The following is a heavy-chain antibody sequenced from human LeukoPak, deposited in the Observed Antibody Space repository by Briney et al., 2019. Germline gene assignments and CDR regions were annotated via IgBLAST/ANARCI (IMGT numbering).Heavy chain of an antibody. CDR2: ISWNSGSI. J-gene: IGHJ4*02. D-gene: IGHD3-16*01. CDR1: GFTFGDYA. V-gene: IGHV3-9*01. CDR3: AKANWGATEQVDFDY. Sequence: GGSLRLSCAASGFTFGDYAMHWVRQAPGKGLEWVSGISWNSGSIGYADSVKGRFTISRDNAKNSLYLQMNSLRAEDTALYYCAKANWGATEQVDFDYWGQGTLVTVSS.